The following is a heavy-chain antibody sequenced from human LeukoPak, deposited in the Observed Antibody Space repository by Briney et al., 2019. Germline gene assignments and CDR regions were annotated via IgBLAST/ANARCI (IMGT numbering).Heavy chain of an antibody. CDR1: GFTFDDYA. V-gene: IGHV3-9*01. CDR3: ASLSRSHDALDI. Sequence: PGGSLRLSCAASGFTFDDYAMLWVRQAPGKGLEWVSGISWNSGSIGYADSVKGRFTISRDSAKNSLYLQMNSLRAEDTALYYCASLSRSHDALDIWGQGTMVTVSS. CDR2: ISWNSGSI. J-gene: IGHJ3*02.